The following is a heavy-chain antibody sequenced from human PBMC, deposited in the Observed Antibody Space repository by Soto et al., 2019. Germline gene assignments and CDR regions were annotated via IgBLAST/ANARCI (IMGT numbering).Heavy chain of an antibody. CDR1: GFTFSNAW. CDR3: TTDEYSGYDPIPYYYYGMDV. J-gene: IGHJ6*02. Sequence: GGSLRLSCAASGFTFSNAWMNWVRQAPGKGLEWVGRIKSKTDGGTTDYAAPVKGRFTISRDDSKNTLYLQMNSLKTEDTAVYYCTTDEYSGYDPIPYYYYGMDVWGQGTTVTVSS. CDR2: IKSKTDGGTT. V-gene: IGHV3-15*07. D-gene: IGHD5-12*01.